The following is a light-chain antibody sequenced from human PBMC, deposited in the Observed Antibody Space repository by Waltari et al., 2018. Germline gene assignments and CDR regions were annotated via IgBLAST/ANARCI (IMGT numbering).Light chain of an antibody. CDR2: EVT. CDR3: CSHAGSSTFRV. V-gene: IGLV2-23*02. Sequence: QSALTQPASVSGSPGQSITISCTGTSSDVGNFNLVSWYQHHPGKAPKLIIYEVTKRPSGVSKRFSGSKAANTASLTISGLQAEDEADYYCCSHAGSSTFRVFGGGTKLTVL. CDR1: SSDVGNFNL. J-gene: IGLJ3*02.